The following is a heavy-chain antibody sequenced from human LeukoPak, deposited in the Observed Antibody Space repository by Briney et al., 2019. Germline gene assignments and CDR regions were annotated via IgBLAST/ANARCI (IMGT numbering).Heavy chain of an antibody. CDR3: ASGPRDYYYYGMDV. Sequence: GGSLRLSCAASGFTFSDYYMSWIRQAPGKGLEWVSYISSSGSTIYYADSVKGRFTISRDNAKNSLYLQMNSLRAEDTAVYYCASGPRDYYYYGMDVWGQGTTVTVSS. J-gene: IGHJ6*02. CDR1: GFTFSDYY. V-gene: IGHV3-11*01. CDR2: ISSSGSTI.